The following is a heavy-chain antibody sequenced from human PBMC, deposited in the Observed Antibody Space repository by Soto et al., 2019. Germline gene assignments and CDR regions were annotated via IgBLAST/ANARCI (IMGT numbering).Heavy chain of an antibody. D-gene: IGHD3-9*01. CDR3: ARESHDILTGPPWVWYFDL. V-gene: IGHV4-34*01. CDR1: GGSFSGYY. CDR2: ITDRGSI. J-gene: IGHJ2*01. Sequence: QVQLQQWGAGPLRPLETLSLTCGVSGGSFSGYYWAWIRQSPGKGLEWIGEITDRGSINYNPSLKSRVSISVVTSKNHYSLNLGSVTAADTAVYYCARESHDILTGPPWVWYFDLWGRGTLVTVSS.